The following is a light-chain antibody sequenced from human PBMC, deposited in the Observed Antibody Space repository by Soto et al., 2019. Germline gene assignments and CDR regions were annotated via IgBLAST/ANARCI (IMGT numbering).Light chain of an antibody. CDR3: SSYTSSSTPLCVV. J-gene: IGLJ2*01. Sequence: QSALTQPASVSGSPGQSITISCTGTSSDVGGYNYVSWYQQHPGKAPKLMIYDVSNRPSGVSNRFSGSKSGNTASLTISGLQAEDEADYYCSSYTSSSTPLCVVFGGGTKLTVL. V-gene: IGLV2-14*01. CDR1: SSDVGGYNY. CDR2: DVS.